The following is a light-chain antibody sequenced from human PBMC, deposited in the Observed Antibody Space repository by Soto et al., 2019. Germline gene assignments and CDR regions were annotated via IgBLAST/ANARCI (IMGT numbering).Light chain of an antibody. CDR2: AAS. V-gene: IGKV1-39*01. CDR1: QDIAIY. CDR3: QHRYSTPG. Sequence: IPITQSPSTLSASVGDRVTITCRASQDIAIYLAWYQQKPGAAPKLLIYAASTLYGGVPSRLSGSGSGTDFTLPISSLQPEDFATYDCQHRYSTPGFGQGTRLEIK. J-gene: IGKJ5*01.